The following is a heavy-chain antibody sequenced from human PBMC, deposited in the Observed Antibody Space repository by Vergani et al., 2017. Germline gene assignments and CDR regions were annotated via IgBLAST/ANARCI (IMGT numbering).Heavy chain of an antibody. Sequence: QVQLQESGPGLVKPSETLSLTRTVSGGSISSYYWSWIRQPPGKGLEWIGYIYYSGSTNYNPSLKSRVTISVDTSKNQFSLKLSSVTAADTAVYYCARHDYGDRNWFDPWGQGTLVTVSS. J-gene: IGHJ5*02. V-gene: IGHV4-59*01. D-gene: IGHD4-17*01. CDR1: GGSISSYY. CDR3: ARHDYGDRNWFDP. CDR2: IYYSGST.